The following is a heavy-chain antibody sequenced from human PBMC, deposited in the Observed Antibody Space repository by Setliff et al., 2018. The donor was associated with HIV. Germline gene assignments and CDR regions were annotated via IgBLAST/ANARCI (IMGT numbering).Heavy chain of an antibody. CDR3: ARQLSNSLDF. V-gene: IGHV1-2*02. Sequence: ASVKVSCKASGYTFTDNFIHWVRQAPGQGLEWMGWIGPRHADTRTAQRFRGRVSLTRDTSISTAYMELGGLHSDDTALYYCARQLSNSLDFWGQGALVTVS. CDR2: IGPRHADT. J-gene: IGHJ4*02. CDR1: GYTFTDNF. D-gene: IGHD1-1*01.